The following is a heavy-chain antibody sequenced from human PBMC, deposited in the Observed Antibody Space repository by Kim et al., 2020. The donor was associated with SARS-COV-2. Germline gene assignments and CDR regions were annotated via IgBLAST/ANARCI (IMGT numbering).Heavy chain of an antibody. D-gene: IGHD3-10*01. CDR3: ARGSAKVRGVGYYYYYGMDV. Sequence: GGSLRLSCAASGFTFSSYGMSWVRQAPGKGLEWVANIKQDGSEKYYVDSVKGRFTISRDNAKNSLYLQMNSLRAEDTAVYYCARGSAKVRGVGYYYYYGMDVWGQGTTVTVSS. V-gene: IGHV3-7*03. CDR2: IKQDGSEK. CDR1: GFTFSSYG. J-gene: IGHJ6*02.